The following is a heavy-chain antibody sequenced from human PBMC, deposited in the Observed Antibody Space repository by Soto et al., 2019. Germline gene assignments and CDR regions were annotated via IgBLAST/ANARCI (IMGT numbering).Heavy chain of an antibody. Sequence: GESLKISCKASGYIIKNYWIGWVRQMPGQGLEWMGIIFPDDSDTRYSPSFQGHVTISVDKSISTAYVQWSSLKASDSAIYYCLRGGVTSRCFAYGGQETLVPAS. CDR2: IFPDDSDT. CDR1: GYIIKNYW. V-gene: IGHV5-51*01. J-gene: IGHJ4*02. D-gene: IGHD3-16*01. CDR3: LRGGVTSRCFAY.